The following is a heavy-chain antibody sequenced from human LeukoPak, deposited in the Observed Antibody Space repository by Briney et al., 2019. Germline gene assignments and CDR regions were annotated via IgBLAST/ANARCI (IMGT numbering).Heavy chain of an antibody. V-gene: IGHV4-4*07. Sequence: SETLSLTCTVSGGSISSYYWSWIRQPAGKGLEWIGRIYTSGSTNYNPSLKSRVTMSVDTSKNQFSLKLSSVTAADTAVYYCAGGDCSGGSCYYYYYMDVWGKGTTVTVSS. J-gene: IGHJ6*03. CDR3: AGGDCSGGSCYYYYYMDV. D-gene: IGHD2-15*01. CDR2: IYTSGST. CDR1: GGSISSYY.